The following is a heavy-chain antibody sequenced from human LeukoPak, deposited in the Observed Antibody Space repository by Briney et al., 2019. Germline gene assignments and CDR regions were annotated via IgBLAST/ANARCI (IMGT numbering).Heavy chain of an antibody. CDR1: GFSFNRRG. Sequence: PGGSLRLSCATSGFSFNRRGMNWVRHPPGKGLEWVSYISPRSETIYYAESVKGRFTVSRDDSKDSLYLQTHTLRAEDTAVYYCARIDGPTVFTYYMDLWGKGTTVTVAS. CDR2: ISPRSETI. CDR3: ARIDGPTVFTYYMDL. D-gene: IGHD3-16*01. J-gene: IGHJ6*03. V-gene: IGHV3-48*04.